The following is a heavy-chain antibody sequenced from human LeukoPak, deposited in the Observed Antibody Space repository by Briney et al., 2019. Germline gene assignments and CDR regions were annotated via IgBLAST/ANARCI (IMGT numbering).Heavy chain of an antibody. Sequence: ASVKVSCKTSGYTFTDYDVHWVRQAPGQGLEWMGWINPNSGSTNYAQRLQGRVTFTRDTSLSIAYMELSSPTSEDAAVYFCARGDFGETNTAFDVWGQGTLVAVSS. V-gene: IGHV1-8*03. CDR1: GYTFTDYD. D-gene: IGHD4-17*01. CDR3: ARGDFGETNTAFDV. J-gene: IGHJ3*01. CDR2: INPNSGST.